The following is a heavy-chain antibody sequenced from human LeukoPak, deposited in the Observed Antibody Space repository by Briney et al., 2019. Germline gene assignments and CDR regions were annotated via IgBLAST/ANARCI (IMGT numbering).Heavy chain of an antibody. CDR3: ARRPIRFSRGFAFDI. CDR1: GGSISSSSYY. Sequence: SETLSLTCTVSGGSISSSSYYWGWIRQPPGKGLEWIGSIYYSGSTYYNPSLKSRVTISVDTSKNQFSLKLSSVTAADTAVYYCARRPIRFSRGFAFDIWGQGTMVTVSS. D-gene: IGHD3-3*01. J-gene: IGHJ3*02. V-gene: IGHV4-39*01. CDR2: IYYSGST.